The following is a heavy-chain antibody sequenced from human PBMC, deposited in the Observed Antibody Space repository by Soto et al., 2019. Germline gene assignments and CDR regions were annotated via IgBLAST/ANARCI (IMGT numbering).Heavy chain of an antibody. CDR2: ISSSGSTI. J-gene: IGHJ4*02. V-gene: IGHV3-48*03. Sequence: PGGSLRLSCAASGFTFSSYEMNWVRQAPGKGLEWVSYISSSGSTIYYADSVKGRFTISRDNAKNSLYLQMNSLRAEDTAVYYCARGGDRFNEYYYDSSGYDAGYYFDYWGQGTLVTVSS. D-gene: IGHD3-22*01. CDR3: ARGGDRFNEYYYDSSGYDAGYYFDY. CDR1: GFTFSSYE.